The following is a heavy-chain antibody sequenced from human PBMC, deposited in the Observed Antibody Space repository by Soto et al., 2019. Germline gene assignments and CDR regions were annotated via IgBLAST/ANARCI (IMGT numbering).Heavy chain of an antibody. Sequence: EVQLVESGGGLVQPGGSLRLSCAASGFTFSSYAMHWVRQAPGKGLEYVSAISSNGGSTYYANSVKGRFTISRDNSKNTLYLQMGSLRAEDMAVYYCARGSGECERRYGMDVWGQGTTVTVSS. CDR3: ARGSGECERRYGMDV. V-gene: IGHV3-64*01. CDR1: GFTFSSYA. D-gene: IGHD3-10*01. J-gene: IGHJ6*02. CDR2: ISSNGGST.